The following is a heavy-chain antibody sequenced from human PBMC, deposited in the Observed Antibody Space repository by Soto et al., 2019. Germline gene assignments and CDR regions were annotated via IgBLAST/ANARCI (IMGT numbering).Heavy chain of an antibody. CDR2: INGDGTNT. D-gene: IGHD4-4*01. Sequence: GGSLRLSCAAAGFTFSDHWMHWVRQAPGKGLVWISRINGDGTNTFYADSVKGRFSISRDNAKNTVYLHMYSLRGEDTAVYYCARGIQYRYGMDVWGQGTTVTVSS. CDR1: GFTFSDHW. V-gene: IGHV3-74*01. CDR3: ARGIQYRYGMDV. J-gene: IGHJ6*02.